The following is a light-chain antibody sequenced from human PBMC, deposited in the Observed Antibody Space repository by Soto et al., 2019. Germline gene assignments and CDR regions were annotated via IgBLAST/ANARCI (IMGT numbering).Light chain of an antibody. V-gene: IGLV1-47*02. Sequence: QSVLTQPPSASGTPGQRVTISCSGSSSNIGSNYVYWYQQLPGTAPKLLIYSNSQRPSGVPDRFSGSKSGTSASLAISGLRSEDEADYYCAAWDDSLSALYVFGTGTK. CDR3: AAWDDSLSALYV. CDR2: SNS. CDR1: SSNIGSNY. J-gene: IGLJ1*01.